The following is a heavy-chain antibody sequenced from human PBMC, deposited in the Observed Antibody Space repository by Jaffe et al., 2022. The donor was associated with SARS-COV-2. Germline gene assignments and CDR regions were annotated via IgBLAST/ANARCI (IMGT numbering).Heavy chain of an antibody. CDR1: GFTFSSYG. J-gene: IGHJ4*02. D-gene: IGHD1-26*01. V-gene: IGHV3-30*03. CDR2: ISYDGSNK. Sequence: QVQLVESGGGVVQPGRSLRLSCAASGFTFSSYGMHWVRQAPGKGLEWVAVISYDGSNKYYADSVKGRFTISRDNSKNTLYLQMNSLRAEDTAVYYCAQTGGYTSPFDYWGQGTLVTVSS. CDR3: AQTGGYTSPFDY.